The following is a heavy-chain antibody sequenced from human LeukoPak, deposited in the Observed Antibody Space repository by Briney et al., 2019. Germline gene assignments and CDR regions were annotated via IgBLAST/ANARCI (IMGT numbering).Heavy chain of an antibody. Sequence: SVKVSCKASGGTFSSYAISWVRQAPGQGLEWMGGIIPIFGTTNYAQKFQGRVTITADESTSTAYMELSSLRSEDTAVYYCARDTPLYYYDSSGYYHKPWYYYGMDVWGQGTTVTVSS. CDR2: IIPIFGTT. V-gene: IGHV1-69*01. D-gene: IGHD3-22*01. CDR1: GGTFSSYA. CDR3: ARDTPLYYYDSSGYYHKPWYYYGMDV. J-gene: IGHJ6*02.